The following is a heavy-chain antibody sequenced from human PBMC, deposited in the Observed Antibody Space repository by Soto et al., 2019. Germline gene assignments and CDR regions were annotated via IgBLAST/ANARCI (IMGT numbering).Heavy chain of an antibody. Sequence: GGSLRLSCAAAGFTFSSYAMNWVRQAPGKGLEWVSAISGSGGSTYYADSVKGRFTISRDNSKNTLYLQMNSLRAEDTAVYYCANSGSYYSGLTFGYWRQGTLVTVSS. CDR3: ANSGSYYSGLTFGY. CDR2: ISGSGGST. J-gene: IGHJ4*02. CDR1: GFTFSSYA. D-gene: IGHD1-26*01. V-gene: IGHV3-23*01.